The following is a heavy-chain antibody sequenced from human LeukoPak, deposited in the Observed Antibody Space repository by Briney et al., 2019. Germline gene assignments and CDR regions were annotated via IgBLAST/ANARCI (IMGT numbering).Heavy chain of an antibody. Sequence: GASVKVSCKASGGTFSSYTISWVRQAPGQGLEWMGRIIPILGIANYAQKLQGRVTITADKSTSTAYMELSSLRSEDTAVYYCARGGGTMIVVVTPDAFDIWGQGTMVTVSS. J-gene: IGHJ3*02. V-gene: IGHV1-69*02. CDR2: IIPILGIA. D-gene: IGHD3-22*01. CDR3: ARGGGTMIVVVTPDAFDI. CDR1: GGTFSSYT.